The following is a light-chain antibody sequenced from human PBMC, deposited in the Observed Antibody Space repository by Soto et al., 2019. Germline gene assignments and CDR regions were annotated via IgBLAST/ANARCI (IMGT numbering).Light chain of an antibody. CDR3: QQYSHLIT. V-gene: IGKV1-39*01. J-gene: IGKJ5*01. CDR2: AAS. CDR1: QSISSY. Sequence: DIQMTQSPSSLSASVGDRVTITCRASQSISSYLNWYQQKPGKAPKLLIYAASSLQSGVPSRFSGSGSGTEFTLTISSLQPEDIATYYCQQYSHLITFGQGTRLEIK.